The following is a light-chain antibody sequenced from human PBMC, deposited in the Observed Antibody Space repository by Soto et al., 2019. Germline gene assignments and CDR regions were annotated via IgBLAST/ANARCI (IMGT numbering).Light chain of an antibody. CDR3: QQYDTLPPGYT. CDR1: QDIRNY. J-gene: IGKJ2*01. Sequence: DVQMTQSPSSLSASVGDRVTITCQANQDIRNYLNWYQHKAGQAPKLLIYDASSLETGVPSRFSGSGSGTHFTLTIAGPQPEDSATYYCQQYDTLPPGYTFGQGTKLQI. CDR2: DAS. V-gene: IGKV1-33*01.